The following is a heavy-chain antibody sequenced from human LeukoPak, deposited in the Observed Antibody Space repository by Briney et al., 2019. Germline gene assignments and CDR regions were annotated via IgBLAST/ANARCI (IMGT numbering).Heavy chain of an antibody. Sequence: TGGSLRLSCEASGFTFSTYNMNWVRQAPGKGLEWVSYISSGSTTLYYAASVKGRFTISRDNAKNSLYLHMNSLTDEDTAVYYCARGGSFTPDYWGQGALVTISS. D-gene: IGHD6-19*01. CDR1: GFTFSTYN. CDR3: ARGGSFTPDY. V-gene: IGHV3-48*02. J-gene: IGHJ4*02. CDR2: ISSGSTTL.